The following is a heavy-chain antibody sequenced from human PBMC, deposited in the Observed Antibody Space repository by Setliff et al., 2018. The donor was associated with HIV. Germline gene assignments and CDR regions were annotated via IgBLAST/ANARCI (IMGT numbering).Heavy chain of an antibody. J-gene: IGHJ4*02. CDR1: GGSISSGGYY. Sequence: SETLSLTCTVSGGSISSGGYYWSWIRQHPGKGLEWIGNIYYSGDTNYNPSLKSRVTISVDMSKNQFSLRVKSVTTADTAVYYCARVPKQLLKGAAAYFDYWGQGILVTVSS. CDR2: IYYSGDT. CDR3: ARVPKQLLKGAAAYFDY. D-gene: IGHD5-18*01. V-gene: IGHV4-61*08.